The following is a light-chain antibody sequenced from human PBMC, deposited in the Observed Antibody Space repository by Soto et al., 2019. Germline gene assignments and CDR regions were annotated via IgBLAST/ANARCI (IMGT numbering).Light chain of an antibody. CDR1: QAISNY. J-gene: IGKJ3*01. Sequence: DIQMTQSPSLLSASVGDRVTITCRASQAISNYLNWYQQRPGKAPNLLIYDASTLQSGVPPRFSGSGSGTDFTLTISSLQPEDVGTYYCQKYNGAFTFGPGTKVDIK. CDR3: QKYNGAFT. V-gene: IGKV1-27*01. CDR2: DAS.